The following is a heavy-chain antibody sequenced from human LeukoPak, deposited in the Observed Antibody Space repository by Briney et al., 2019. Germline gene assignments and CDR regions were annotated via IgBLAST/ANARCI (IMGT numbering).Heavy chain of an antibody. Sequence: KTSETLSLTCAVYGGSFSGYYWSWIRQPPGKGLEWIGEINHSGSTNYNPSLKSRVTISVDTSKNQFSLKLSSVAAADTAVYYCAREDDSSGFGFDYWGQGTLVTVSS. CDR2: INHSGST. CDR3: AREDDSSGFGFDY. D-gene: IGHD3-22*01. J-gene: IGHJ4*02. CDR1: GGSFSGYY. V-gene: IGHV4-34*01.